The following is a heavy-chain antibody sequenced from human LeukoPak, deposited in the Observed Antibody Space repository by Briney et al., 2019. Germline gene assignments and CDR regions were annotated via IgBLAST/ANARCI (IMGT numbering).Heavy chain of an antibody. CDR3: ARARLWFEDTPRWFDP. Sequence: KASETLSLTCAVYGGSFSGYYWSWIRQPPGKGLEWIGEINHSGSTNYNPSLKSRVTISVDTSKNQFSLKLSSVTAADTAVYYCARARLWFEDTPRWFDPWGQGTLVTVSS. J-gene: IGHJ5*02. CDR1: GGSFSGYY. CDR2: INHSGST. D-gene: IGHD3-10*01. V-gene: IGHV4-34*01.